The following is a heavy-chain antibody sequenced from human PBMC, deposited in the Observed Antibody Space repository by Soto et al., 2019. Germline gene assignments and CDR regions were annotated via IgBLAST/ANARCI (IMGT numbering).Heavy chain of an antibody. D-gene: IGHD3-10*01. CDR2: IKKDGSEK. CDR3: EKGGEGWGEGVF. V-gene: IGHV3-7*05. CDR1: GFTFSSHW. Sequence: EVQLVESGGGLVQPGESLRLSCVASGFTFSSHWMSWVRQAPGKGLEWVANIKKDGSEKFYADSVKGRFPMSREDAKNALDLEITGLGGEDGAVYYCEKGGEGWGEGVFWGQGTLVTVSS. J-gene: IGHJ4*02.